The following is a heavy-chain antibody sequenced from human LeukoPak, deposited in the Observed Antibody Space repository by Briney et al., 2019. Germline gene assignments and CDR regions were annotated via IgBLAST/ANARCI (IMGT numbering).Heavy chain of an antibody. V-gene: IGHV3-48*03. J-gene: IGHJ4*02. CDR2: ISSSGSTI. CDR3: AKEGLWFGEFDFDY. CDR1: GFTFSSYE. Sequence: QPGGSLRLSCAASGFTFSSYEMNWVRQAPGKGLEWVSYISSSGSTIYYADSVKGRFIISRDNSKNTLYLQMNSLRAEDTAVYYCAKEGLWFGEFDFDYWGQGTLVTVSS. D-gene: IGHD3-10*01.